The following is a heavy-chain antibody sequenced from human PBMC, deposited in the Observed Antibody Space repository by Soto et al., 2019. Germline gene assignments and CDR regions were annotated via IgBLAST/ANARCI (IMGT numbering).Heavy chain of an antibody. J-gene: IGHJ6*02. CDR3: ARGEPSYRYYYGIDV. Sequence: XSVKGSWNASGYSFTNHFMSWVRQAPVQRPEWMGWIDTGNGNTRYSPKFQGRVNITRDTSAGTAYMELSSLKSEDTAVYYCARGEPSYRYYYGIDVWGQASTVTVSS. V-gene: IGHV1-3*04. CDR1: GYSFTNHF. CDR2: IDTGNGNT. D-gene: IGHD2-2*02.